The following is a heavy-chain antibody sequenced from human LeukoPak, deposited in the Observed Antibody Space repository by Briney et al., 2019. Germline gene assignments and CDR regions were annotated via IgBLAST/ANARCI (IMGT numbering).Heavy chain of an antibody. J-gene: IGHJ3*02. Sequence: GGSLRLSCAASGFSFSSYAMSWVRQAPGKGLAWVSGISGSGDSTYYADSVKGRFTISRDNAKNSLYLQMNSLRAEDTAVYYCAREGTMVRGVKKAFDIWGQGTMVTVSS. D-gene: IGHD3-10*01. CDR3: AREGTMVRGVKKAFDI. CDR1: GFSFSSYA. CDR2: ISGSGDST. V-gene: IGHV3-23*01.